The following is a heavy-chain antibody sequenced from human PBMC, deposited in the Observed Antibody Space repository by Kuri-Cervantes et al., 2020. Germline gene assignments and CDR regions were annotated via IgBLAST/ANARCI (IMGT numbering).Heavy chain of an antibody. D-gene: IGHD2-2*01. Sequence: SVKVSCKASGGTFSSYAISWVRQAPGQGLEWMGGIIPIFGTANYAQEFQGRVTITADESTSTAYMELSSLRSEDTAVYYCASIARAETCSSTSCPFDYWGQGTLVTVSS. J-gene: IGHJ4*02. CDR1: GGTFSSYA. CDR2: IIPIFGTA. CDR3: ASIARAETCSSTSCPFDY. V-gene: IGHV1-69*13.